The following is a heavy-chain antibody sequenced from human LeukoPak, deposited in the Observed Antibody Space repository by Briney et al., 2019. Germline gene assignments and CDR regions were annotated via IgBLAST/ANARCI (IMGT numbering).Heavy chain of an antibody. D-gene: IGHD2-2*02. CDR1: GGSISSGDYY. V-gene: IGHV4-30-4*02. J-gene: IGHJ4*02. CDR3: ARGTPDIVVVPAAIRNPLGFDY. CDR2: IYYSGST. Sequence: RPSETLSLTCIVSGGSISSGDYYWSWIRQPPGKGLEWIGYIYYSGSTYYNPALKSRVTISVDTSKNQFSLKLSSVTAADTAVYYCARGTPDIVVVPAAIRNPLGFDYWGQGTLVTVSS.